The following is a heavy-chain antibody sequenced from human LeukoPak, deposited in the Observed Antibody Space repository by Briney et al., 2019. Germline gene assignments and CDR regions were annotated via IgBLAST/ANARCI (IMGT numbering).Heavy chain of an antibody. CDR2: INPSGGST. Sequence: ASVKVSCKASGYTFTSYYMHWVRQAPGQGLEWMGIINPSGGSTSYAQKFQGRVTMTRDMSTSTVYMELSSLRSEDTAVYYCARDSSGWYSWFDPWGQGTLVTVSS. V-gene: IGHV1-46*01. J-gene: IGHJ5*02. D-gene: IGHD6-19*01. CDR3: ARDSSGWYSWFDP. CDR1: GYTFTSYY.